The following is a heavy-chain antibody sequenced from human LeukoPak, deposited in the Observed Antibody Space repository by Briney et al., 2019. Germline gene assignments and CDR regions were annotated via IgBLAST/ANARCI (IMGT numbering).Heavy chain of an antibody. CDR1: GGTFSSYA. V-gene: IGHV1-69*06. J-gene: IGHJ4*02. CDR3: ARDGRYCSSTSCSYFDY. Sequence: ASVKVSCKASGGTFSSYAISWVRQAPGQGLEWMGGIIPIFGTANYAQKFQGRVTITADKSTSTAYMELSSLRSEGTAVYYCARDGRYCSSTSCSYFDYWGQGTLVTVSS. CDR2: IIPIFGTA. D-gene: IGHD2-2*01.